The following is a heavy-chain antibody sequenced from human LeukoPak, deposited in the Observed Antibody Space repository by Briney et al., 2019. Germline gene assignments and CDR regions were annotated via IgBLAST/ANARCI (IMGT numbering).Heavy chain of an antibody. V-gene: IGHV3-30*18. CDR3: AKVAGYGDEYYFDY. Sequence: PGGSLRLSCAASGFTFSSYGMHWVRQAPGKGLEWMAVISYDGSNKYYADSVKGRLTISRDNSKNTLYLQMNSLRAEDTAVYYCAKVAGYGDEYYFDYWGQGTLVTVSS. CDR2: ISYDGSNK. CDR1: GFTFSSYG. D-gene: IGHD4-17*01. J-gene: IGHJ4*02.